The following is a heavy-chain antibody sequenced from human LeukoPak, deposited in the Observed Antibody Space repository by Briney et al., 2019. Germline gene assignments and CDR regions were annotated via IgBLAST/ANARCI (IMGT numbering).Heavy chain of an antibody. CDR3: ARCRWDTIGADLYAFDI. D-gene: IGHD3-16*01. CDR2: INPNSGGT. Sequence: ASVKVSCKASGYTFTGYYMQWVRQAPGQGLEWMGWINPNSGGTNYAQKFQGRVTMTRDTSISTAYMELSRLRSDDTAVYYCARCRWDTIGADLYAFDIWGQGTMVTVSS. J-gene: IGHJ3*02. CDR1: GYTFTGYY. V-gene: IGHV1-2*02.